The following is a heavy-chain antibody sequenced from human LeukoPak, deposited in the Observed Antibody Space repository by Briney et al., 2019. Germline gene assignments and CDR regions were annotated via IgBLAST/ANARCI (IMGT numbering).Heavy chain of an antibody. V-gene: IGHV3-11*01. Sequence: NPGGSLRLSCAAAGFTFSDYYMSWIRQAPGKGLEWVSYISSSGSTIYYADSVKGRFTISRDNAKNSLYLQMNSLRAEDTAVYYCAREEDTAMVTVWGQGTLVTVSS. D-gene: IGHD5-18*01. CDR3: AREEDTAMVTV. CDR2: ISSSGSTI. CDR1: GFTFSDYY. J-gene: IGHJ4*02.